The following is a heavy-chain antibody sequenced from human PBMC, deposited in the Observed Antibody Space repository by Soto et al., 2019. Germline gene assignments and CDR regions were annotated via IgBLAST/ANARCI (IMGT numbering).Heavy chain of an antibody. D-gene: IGHD5-18*01. CDR3: ARLLRAALAYYFDS. V-gene: IGHV2-5*02. CDR2: IYWDDAD. CDR1: GFSATSSGVG. Sequence: QITLKESGPPLVKPTQTLTLTCAFSGFSATSSGVGVAWLRQPPGKALEWLAVIYWDDADQYSPSLKTRLTIIKEASKHQVVLTMTNMDPVDTGTYYCARLLRAALAYYFDSWGQGTLVTVTS. J-gene: IGHJ4*02.